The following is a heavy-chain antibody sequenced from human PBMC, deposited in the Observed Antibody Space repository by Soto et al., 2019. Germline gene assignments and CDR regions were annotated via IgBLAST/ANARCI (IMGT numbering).Heavy chain of an antibody. CDR1: GFTFSSYS. CDR2: IRSKAYGGTT. J-gene: IGHJ4*02. V-gene: IGHV3-49*03. CDR3: TNPAYCGGDCYSDY. Sequence: GGSLRLSCVASGFTFSSYSMNWFRQAPGKGLEWVGFIRSKAYGGTTEYAASVKGRFTISRDDSKSIAYLQMNSLKTEDTAVYYCTNPAYCGGDCYSDYWGQGTLVTVSS. D-gene: IGHD2-21*02.